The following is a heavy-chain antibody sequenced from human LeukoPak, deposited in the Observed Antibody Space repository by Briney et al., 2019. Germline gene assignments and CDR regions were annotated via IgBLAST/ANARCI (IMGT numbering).Heavy chain of an antibody. CDR1: GGATSSGDKY. D-gene: IGHD2-21*02. Sequence: PQTLSLTCTVPGGATSSGDKYWSWIRQPPGKGLEGIGYIHYSGITYYNPSLKSRVTLSLDKSKHQFSLKVSSVTAADTAVYYCATTDCGGDCSSGFGVIDYWGQGTLVTVSS. CDR2: IHYSGIT. V-gene: IGHV4-30-4*01. J-gene: IGHJ4*02. CDR3: ATTDCGGDCSSGFGVIDY.